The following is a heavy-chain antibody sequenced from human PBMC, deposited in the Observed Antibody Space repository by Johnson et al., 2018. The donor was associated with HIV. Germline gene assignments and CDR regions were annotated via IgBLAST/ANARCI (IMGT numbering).Heavy chain of an antibody. D-gene: IGHD6-19*01. V-gene: IGHV3-30-3*01. J-gene: IGHJ3*02. Sequence: QVQLVESGGGVVQPGRSLRLSCAASGFTFSSYAMHWVRQAPGKGLEWVAIISYDGNNKYYADSVKGRFTISRDNSKNTLYLQMNSLRAGDTAVYYCVRALGGYSSGWYGAFDIWGQGTMVNVSS. CDR2: ISYDGNNK. CDR3: VRALGGYSSGWYGAFDI. CDR1: GFTFSSYA.